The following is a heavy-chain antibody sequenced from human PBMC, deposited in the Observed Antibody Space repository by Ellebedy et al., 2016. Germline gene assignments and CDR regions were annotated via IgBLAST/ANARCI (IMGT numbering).Heavy chain of an antibody. CDR2: IYPGDSDT. V-gene: IGHV5-51*01. Sequence: GGSLRFSCKGSGYSFTSYWIGWVRQMPGKGLEWMGIIYPGDSDTRYSPSFQGQVTISADKSISTAYLQWSSLKASDTAMYYCARMVPVTTLDWFDPWGQGTLVTVSS. J-gene: IGHJ5*02. CDR1: GYSFTSYW. D-gene: IGHD4-11*01. CDR3: ARMVPVTTLDWFDP.